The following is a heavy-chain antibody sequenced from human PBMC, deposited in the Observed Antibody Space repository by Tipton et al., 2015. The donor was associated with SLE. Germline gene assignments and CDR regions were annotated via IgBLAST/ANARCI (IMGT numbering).Heavy chain of an antibody. CDR1: GGSFSGYY. CDR2: INHSGST. CDR3: VVTRGHYYYYGIDV. V-gene: IGHV4-34*01. J-gene: IGHJ6*02. D-gene: IGHD2-2*01. Sequence: TLSLTCAVYGGSFSGYYWSWIRQPPGKGLEWIGEINHSGSTNYNPSLKSRVTISVDTSKNQFSLKLSSVTAADTAVYYCVVTRGHYYYYGIDVWGQGTTVTVSS.